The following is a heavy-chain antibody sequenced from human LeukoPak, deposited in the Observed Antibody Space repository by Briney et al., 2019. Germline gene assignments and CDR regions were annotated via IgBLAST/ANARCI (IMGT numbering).Heavy chain of an antibody. V-gene: IGHV3-49*03. CDR1: GFTFGDYA. CDR2: IRSKAYGGTT. J-gene: IGHJ4*02. CDR3: TRVLRSHYYDSSGYIDY. D-gene: IGHD3-22*01. Sequence: GGTLRLSCTASGFTFGDYAMSWFSEAPGKGLEGVVFIRSKAYGGTTAYAASVKGRFTISRDNSKSIAYLQMNIRKTDDTAVYYCTRVLRSHYYDSSGYIDYWGQGTLVTVSS.